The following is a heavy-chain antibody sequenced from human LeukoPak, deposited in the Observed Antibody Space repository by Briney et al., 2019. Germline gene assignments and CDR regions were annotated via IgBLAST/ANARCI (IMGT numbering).Heavy chain of an antibody. V-gene: IGHV3-23*01. D-gene: IGHD3-3*01. Sequence: GGSLRLSCAASGFTFSSYAMSWVRQAPGKGLEWVSAISGSGGSTYYADSVKGRFTISRDNSKNTLYLQMNSLRAEDTAVYYCAKASNYQLRFHYFDYWGQGTLATVSS. J-gene: IGHJ4*02. CDR3: AKASNYQLRFHYFDY. CDR2: ISGSGGST. CDR1: GFTFSSYA.